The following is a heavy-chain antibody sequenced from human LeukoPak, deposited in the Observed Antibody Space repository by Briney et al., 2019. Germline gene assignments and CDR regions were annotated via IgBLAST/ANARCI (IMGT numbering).Heavy chain of an antibody. V-gene: IGHV1-46*01. CDR2: ISPSGGST. J-gene: IGHJ6*03. D-gene: IGHD6-13*01. CDR3: AREASPGIDIAAAWGAYYYYMDV. CDR1: GYTFTGYY. Sequence: ASMKVSCKTSGYTFTGYYMHWVRQAPGQGLEWMGIISPSGGSTSYAQKFQGRVTMTRDMSTSTVYMELSSLRSEDTAVYYCAREASPGIDIAAAWGAYYYYMDVWGKGTTVTVSS.